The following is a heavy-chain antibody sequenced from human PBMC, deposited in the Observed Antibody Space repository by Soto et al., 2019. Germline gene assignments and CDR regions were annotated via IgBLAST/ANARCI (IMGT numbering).Heavy chain of an antibody. J-gene: IGHJ6*02. CDR2: IIPICGTA. CDR3: ARNHWNYDVYYYGMDV. Sequence: QVQLVQSGAEVKKPGSSVKVSCKASGGTFSSYAISWVRQAPGQGLEWMGGIIPICGTANYAQKFQGSVTITADESTSTAYMELSSLRSEDTAVYYCARNHWNYDVYYYGMDVWGQGTTVTVSS. CDR1: GGTFSSYA. D-gene: IGHD1-7*01. V-gene: IGHV1-69*01.